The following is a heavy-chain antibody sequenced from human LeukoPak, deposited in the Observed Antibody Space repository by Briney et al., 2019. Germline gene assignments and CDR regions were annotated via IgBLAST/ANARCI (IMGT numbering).Heavy chain of an antibody. D-gene: IGHD3-22*01. V-gene: IGHV3-23*01. J-gene: IGHJ4*02. CDR2: ISGSGGST. CDR1: GFTFSSDA. CDR3: AREIDYYDSSGYWFDY. Sequence: GGSLRLSCAASGFTFSSDAMSWVRQAPGKGLEWVSAISGSGGSTYYADSVKGRFTFSRDNSKNTLYLQMNSLRAEDTAVYYCAREIDYYDSSGYWFDYWGQGTLVTVSS.